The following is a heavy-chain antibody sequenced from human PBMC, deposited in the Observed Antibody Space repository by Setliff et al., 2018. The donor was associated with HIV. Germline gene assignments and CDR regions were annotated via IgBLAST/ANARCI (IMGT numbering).Heavy chain of an antibody. J-gene: IGHJ4*02. V-gene: IGHV3-74*01. D-gene: IGHD6-19*01. CDR2: VNSDGRST. CDR1: GFTSSSFS. Sequence: PGGSLRLSCAASGFTSSSFSMYWVRQAPGKGLVWVSRVNSDGRSTNYADSVKGRFTMSRDNAKNSLYLQMNSLRPEDTAVYYCAKDLESSGWYRGYIDYWGQGTLVTVSS. CDR3: AKDLESSGWYRGYIDY.